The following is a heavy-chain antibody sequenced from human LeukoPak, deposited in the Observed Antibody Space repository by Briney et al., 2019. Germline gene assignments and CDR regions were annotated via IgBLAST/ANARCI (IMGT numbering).Heavy chain of an antibody. CDR1: GFTFSDHY. D-gene: IGHD3-10*01. CDR3: SSGFGDPD. V-gene: IGHV3-11*06. J-gene: IGHJ4*02. CDR2: ISDSGSDT. Sequence: GGSLRLSRAASGFTFSDHYMSWIRQAPGRGLEYVSYISDSGSDTNYADSVKGRFTISRDNAKNTLYLQMNSLRVEDTAVYYCSSGFGDPDWGQGTLVTVSS.